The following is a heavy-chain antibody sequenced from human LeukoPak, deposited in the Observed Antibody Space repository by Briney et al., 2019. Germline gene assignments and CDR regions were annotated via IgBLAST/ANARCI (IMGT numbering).Heavy chain of an antibody. CDR2: IYWDDDK. Sequence: SGPTLVKPTQTLTLTCTFSGFSLSSSGVGVGWIRQPPGKALEWLALIYWDDDKRYSPSLKSRLTITKDTSKNQVVLTKTNMDPVDTATYYCAHKQLWIEAYDYWGQGALVTVSS. CDR1: GFSLSSSGVG. V-gene: IGHV2-5*02. J-gene: IGHJ4*02. D-gene: IGHD5-18*01. CDR3: AHKQLWIEAYDY.